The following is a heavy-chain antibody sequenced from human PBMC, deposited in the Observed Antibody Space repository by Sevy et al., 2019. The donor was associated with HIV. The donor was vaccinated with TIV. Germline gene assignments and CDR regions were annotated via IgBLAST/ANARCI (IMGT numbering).Heavy chain of an antibody. CDR3: ARGPGGIYYDSSGRKGAFDI. CDR2: IYYSGST. V-gene: IGHV4-59*01. Sequence: SETLSLTCTVSGGSISSYYWSWIRQPPGKGLEWIGYIYYSGSTNYNPSLKSRVTISVDTSKNQFSLKLSSVTAAGTAVYYCARGPGGIYYDSSGRKGAFDIWGQGTMVTVSS. J-gene: IGHJ3*02. CDR1: GGSISSYY. D-gene: IGHD3-22*01.